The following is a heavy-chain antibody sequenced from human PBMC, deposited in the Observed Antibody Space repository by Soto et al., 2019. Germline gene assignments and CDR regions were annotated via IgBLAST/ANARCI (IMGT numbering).Heavy chain of an antibody. CDR2: ISYDGSNK. CDR1: GFPFPTYA. V-gene: IGHV3-30*03. J-gene: IGHJ4*02. Sequence: QVQLVESGGGGVQLGRSLNPPFAALGFPFPTYAMPWVREGPGKGLEWVEVISYDGSNKYYADSVKGRFTISRDNSKNTLYLQMNSLRPEDTALYYCVGGQYYFDYRGQGTLVTVSS. CDR3: VGGQYYFDY. D-gene: IGHD3-10*01.